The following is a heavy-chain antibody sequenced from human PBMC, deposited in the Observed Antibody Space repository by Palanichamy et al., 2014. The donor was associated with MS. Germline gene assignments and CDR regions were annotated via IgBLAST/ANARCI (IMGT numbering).Heavy chain of an antibody. J-gene: IGHJ4*02. CDR3: ARHGGLVMNGDLRSDY. CDR1: GGTLNNFA. Sequence: QVHLVQSGAEVKKPGSSVKVSCKASGGTLNNFAVSRVRQAPGQGLEWMGGIIPVFDTRNYAQKFRGRVSISADESTGTTYLELQSLTYEDTAVYFCARHGGLVMNGDLRSDYWGQGTLVTVSS. D-gene: IGHD6-6*01. CDR2: IIPVFDTR. V-gene: IGHV1-69*01.